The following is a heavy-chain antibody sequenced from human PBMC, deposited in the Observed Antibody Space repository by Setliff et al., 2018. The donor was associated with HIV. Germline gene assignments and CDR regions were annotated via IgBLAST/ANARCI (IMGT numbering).Heavy chain of an antibody. D-gene: IGHD4-17*01. CDR1: GGSISSSSYY. Sequence: SETLSLTCTVSGGSISSSSYYWGWIRQPPGKGLEWIRSIYYSGSTYYNPSLKSRVTISVDTSKNQFSLKLSSVTAADTAMYYCARDMTTVTYYYYYYYMDVWGKGTTVTVSS. CDR3: ARDMTTVTYYYYYYYMDV. J-gene: IGHJ6*03. CDR2: IYYSGST. V-gene: IGHV4-39*07.